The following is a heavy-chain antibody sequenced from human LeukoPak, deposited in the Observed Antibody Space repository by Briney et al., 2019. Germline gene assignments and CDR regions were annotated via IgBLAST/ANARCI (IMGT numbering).Heavy chain of an antibody. V-gene: IGHV4-39*07. CDR1: GGSISSSSYY. J-gene: IGHJ5*02. Sequence: SETLSLTCTVSGGSISSSSYYWGWIRQPPGKGLEWIGSIYYSGSTYYNPSLKSRVTISVDTSKNQFSLKLSSVTAADTAVYYCARVNYDFWSGSNNWFDPWGQGTLVTVSS. CDR3: ARVNYDFWSGSNNWFDP. D-gene: IGHD3-3*01. CDR2: IYYSGST.